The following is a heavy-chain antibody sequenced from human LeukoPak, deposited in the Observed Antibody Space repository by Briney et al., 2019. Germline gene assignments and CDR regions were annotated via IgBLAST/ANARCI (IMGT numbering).Heavy chain of an antibody. CDR1: GFTFDDYA. CDR3: AKDKVGGTPAYYFDY. J-gene: IGHJ4*02. Sequence: PGGSLRLSCAASGFTFDDYAMHWVRQAPGKGLEWVSGISWNSGSIGYADSVKGRFTISRDNAKNSLYLQMNSLRAEDTALYYCAKDKVGGTPAYYFDYWGQGTLVTVSS. D-gene: IGHD1-1*01. V-gene: IGHV3-9*01. CDR2: ISWNSGSI.